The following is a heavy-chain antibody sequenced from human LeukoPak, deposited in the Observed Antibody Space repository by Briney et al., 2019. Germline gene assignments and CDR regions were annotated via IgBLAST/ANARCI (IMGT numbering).Heavy chain of an antibody. CDR1: GGTISSGGYY. D-gene: IGHD5-24*01. CDR3: ASSPRDGPLANRFDY. J-gene: IGHJ4*02. V-gene: IGHV4-31*03. CDR2: IYYSGST. Sequence: SETLSLTCTVSGGTISSGGYYWNWIRQHPGKGLEWFGYIYYSGSTYYNPSLKSRVTISVDTSKNQFSLKLSSVTAADTAVYYCASSPRDGPLANRFDYWGQGTLVTVSS.